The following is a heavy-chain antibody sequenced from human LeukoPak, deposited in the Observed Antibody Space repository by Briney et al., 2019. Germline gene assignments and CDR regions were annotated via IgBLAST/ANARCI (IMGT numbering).Heavy chain of an antibody. V-gene: IGHV4-59*12. D-gene: IGHD3-10*01. J-gene: IGHJ6*03. Sequence: SETLSLTCTVSGGSIRNYYWSWIRQPPGKGLEWIGYFSYSGSTNYNPSLKSRVTISVDTSKNQFSLKLSSVTAADTAVYYCARRPYRTPGRYYYYYMDVWGKGTTVTISS. CDR3: ARRPYRTPGRYYYYYMDV. CDR1: GGSIRNYY. CDR2: FSYSGST.